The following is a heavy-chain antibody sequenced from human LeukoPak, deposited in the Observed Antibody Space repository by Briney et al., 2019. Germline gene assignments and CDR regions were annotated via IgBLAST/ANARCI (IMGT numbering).Heavy chain of an antibody. CDR3: AGGTAVAGYYY. Sequence: PSETLSLTCAVYGGSFSGYYWSWIRQPPGKGLEWIGEINHSGSTNYNPSLKSRVTISVDTSKNQFSLKLSSVTAADTAVYYCAGGTAVAGYYYWGQGTMVSVSS. CDR2: INHSGST. CDR1: GGSFSGYY. V-gene: IGHV4-34*01. D-gene: IGHD6-19*01. J-gene: IGHJ4*02.